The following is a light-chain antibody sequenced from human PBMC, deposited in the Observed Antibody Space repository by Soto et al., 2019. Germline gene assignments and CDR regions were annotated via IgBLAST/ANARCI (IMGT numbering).Light chain of an antibody. J-gene: IGKJ1*01. CDR2: GAS. V-gene: IGKV3-15*01. Sequence: EIVLTQSPATLSLSPGQRATLSCRASHSVSSYLAWYQQRPGQAPRLLIYGASTRASGIPTRFVGSGSGTAFTLTISSLQSEDFAVYYCQQNNNWPRTFGQGTKVDIK. CDR3: QQNNNWPRT. CDR1: HSVSSY.